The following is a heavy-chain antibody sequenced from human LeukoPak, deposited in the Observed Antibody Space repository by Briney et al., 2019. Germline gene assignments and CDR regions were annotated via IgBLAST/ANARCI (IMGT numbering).Heavy chain of an antibody. J-gene: IGHJ4*02. CDR1: GHTFTGYY. D-gene: IGHD4-17*01. V-gene: IGHV1-2*02. Sequence: ASVKVSCKASGHTFTGYYMHWVRQAPGQGLEWMGWINPNSGGTNYAQKFQGRVTMTRDTSISTAYMELSSLRSDDTAVYYCARGGSATTVTSYYFDYWGQGTLVTVSS. CDR3: ARGGSATTVTSYYFDY. CDR2: INPNSGGT.